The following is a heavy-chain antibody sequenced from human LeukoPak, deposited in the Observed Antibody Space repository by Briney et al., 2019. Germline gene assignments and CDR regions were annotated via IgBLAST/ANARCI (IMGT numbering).Heavy chain of an antibody. CDR2: INHSGST. J-gene: IGHJ4*02. D-gene: IGHD3-10*01. CDR3: ARDYGSGSPLDY. CDR1: GGSFSGYY. V-gene: IGHV4-34*01. Sequence: SETLSLTCAVYGGSFSGYYWSWIRQPPGKGLEWIGEINHSGSTNYNPSLKSRVTISVDTSKNQFSLKLGSVTAADTAVYYCARDYGSGSPLDYWGQGTLVTVSS.